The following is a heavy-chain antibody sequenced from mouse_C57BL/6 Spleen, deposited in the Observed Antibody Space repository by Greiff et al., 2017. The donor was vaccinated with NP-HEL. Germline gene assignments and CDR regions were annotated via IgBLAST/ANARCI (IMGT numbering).Heavy chain of an antibody. J-gene: IGHJ1*03. CDR3: ARKGTYYYGSSFWYFDV. D-gene: IGHD1-1*01. CDR1: GYTFTDYY. Sequence: VQLKQSGPVLVKPGASVKMSCKASGYTFTDYYMNWVKQSHGKSLEWIGVINPYHGGTSYNQKFKGKATLTVDKSSSTAYMELNSLTSEDSAVYYCARKGTYYYGSSFWYFDVWGTGTTVTVSS. CDR2: INPYHGGT. V-gene: IGHV1-19*01.